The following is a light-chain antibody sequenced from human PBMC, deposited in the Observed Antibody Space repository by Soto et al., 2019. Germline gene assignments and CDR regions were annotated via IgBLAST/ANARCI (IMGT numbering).Light chain of an antibody. J-gene: IGKJ1*01. V-gene: IGKV1-5*03. Sequence: DIQMTQSPSTLSGSVGDRVTITCRASQTISSWLAWYQQKPGKAPKLLIYKASTLKSGVPSRFSGSGSGTEFTLTISSLQPDDVATYYRQQYNRESEALGQGTK. CDR3: QQYNRESEA. CDR2: KAS. CDR1: QTISSW.